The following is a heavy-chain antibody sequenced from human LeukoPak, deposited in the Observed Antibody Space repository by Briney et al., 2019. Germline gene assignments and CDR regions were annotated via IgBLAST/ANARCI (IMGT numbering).Heavy chain of an antibody. D-gene: IGHD6-19*01. CDR1: GFTFSSYW. CDR3: ARVYPPVAGTGYYYMDV. J-gene: IGHJ6*03. Sequence: PGGSLRLSCAASGFTFSSYWMSWVRQAPGKGLEWVANIKQDGSEKYYVDSVKGRFTISRDNAKNSLYLQMNSLRADDTAVYYCARVYPPVAGTGYYYMDVWGKGTTVTVSS. CDR2: IKQDGSEK. V-gene: IGHV3-7*01.